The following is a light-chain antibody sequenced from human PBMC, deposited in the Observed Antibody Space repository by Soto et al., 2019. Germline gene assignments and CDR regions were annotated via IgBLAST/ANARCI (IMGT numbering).Light chain of an antibody. V-gene: IGKV1-39*01. Sequence: DIHMTQSPSSLSASVGDRVTITCRASQSINNYLNWYQQKPGKAPNLLIYAASNLQSGVPSRFSGSGSGTDFTLTISSLEPEDFATCYCQQSYSSPLSFGGGTKVEI. CDR3: QQSYSSPLS. J-gene: IGKJ4*01. CDR2: AAS. CDR1: QSINNY.